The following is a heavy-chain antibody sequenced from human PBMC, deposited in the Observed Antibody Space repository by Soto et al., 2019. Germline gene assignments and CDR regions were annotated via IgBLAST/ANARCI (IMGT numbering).Heavy chain of an antibody. CDR2: IYYSGST. D-gene: IGHD4-17*01. V-gene: IGHV4-39*01. Sequence: PEETLSLTCTVSGGSISSSSYYWGWIRQPPGKGLEWIGSIYYSGSTYYNPSLKSRVTISVDTSKNQFSLKLSSVTAADTAVYYCAGPAGGYGDYLFDYWGQGTLVTVSS. CDR1: GGSISSSSYY. CDR3: AGPAGGYGDYLFDY. J-gene: IGHJ4*02.